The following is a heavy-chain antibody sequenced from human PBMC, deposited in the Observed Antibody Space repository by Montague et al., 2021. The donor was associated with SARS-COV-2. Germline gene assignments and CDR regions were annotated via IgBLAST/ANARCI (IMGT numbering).Heavy chain of an antibody. V-gene: IGHV4-39*01. J-gene: IGHJ6*02. Sequence: SDTLSLTCNVSGRSMRSDRFYWVWIRQPHGRGLEWIGYVIYRGTTNYNPSIKSPVTISADTSKNEFFLGMISVTAADTAVYYCAIRADDYGYCGGIYYYNGVDVWGQGTTVTVSS. CDR3: AIRADDYGYCGGIYYYNGVDV. CDR1: GRSMRSDRFY. CDR2: VIYRGTT. D-gene: IGHD4/OR15-4a*01.